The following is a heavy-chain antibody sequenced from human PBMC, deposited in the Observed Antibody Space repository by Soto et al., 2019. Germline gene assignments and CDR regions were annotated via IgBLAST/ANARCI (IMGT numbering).Heavy chain of an antibody. Sequence: LSLTCTVSGGSISSGGYYWSWIRQHPGKGLEWIGYIYFTGSTYYNPSLKSRLTISLDTSENQFSLKLSSVTAADTAVYYCARGNYYYDSSGYYRGGVFDYWGQGALVTVSS. D-gene: IGHD3-22*01. V-gene: IGHV4-31*03. J-gene: IGHJ4*02. CDR3: ARGNYYYDSSGYYRGGVFDY. CDR1: GGSISSGGYY. CDR2: IYFTGST.